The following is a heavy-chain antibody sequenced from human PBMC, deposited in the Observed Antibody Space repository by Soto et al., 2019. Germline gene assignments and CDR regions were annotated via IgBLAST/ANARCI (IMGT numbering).Heavy chain of an antibody. D-gene: IGHD1-26*01. J-gene: IGHJ3*02. CDR3: ARERSSGAFDI. CDR2: MNPNSANT. V-gene: IGHV1-8*01. Sequence: QVQLVQSGAEVKKPGASVKVSCKTSGYTFTSYDINWVRQATGQGLEWMGWMNPNSANTAYAKKFKGRVTMTRNTSISTAYMELSSLRSEDTAVYYWARERSSGAFDIWGQGTMVTGSS. CDR1: GYTFTSYD.